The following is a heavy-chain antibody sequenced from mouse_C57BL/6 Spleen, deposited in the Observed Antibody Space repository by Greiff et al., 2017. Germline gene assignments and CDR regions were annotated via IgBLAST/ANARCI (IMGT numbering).Heavy chain of an antibody. D-gene: IGHD1-1*01. CDR2: IHPNSGST. Sequence: QVQLKQPGAELVKPGASVKLSCKASGYTFTSYWMHWVKQRPGQGLEWIGMIHPNSGSTNYNEKFKSKATLTVDKSSSTAYMQLSSLTSEDSAVYYCARSCITTVPHWYFDFWGTGTTVTVSS. J-gene: IGHJ1*03. CDR3: ARSCITTVPHWYFDF. V-gene: IGHV1-64*01. CDR1: GYTFTSYW.